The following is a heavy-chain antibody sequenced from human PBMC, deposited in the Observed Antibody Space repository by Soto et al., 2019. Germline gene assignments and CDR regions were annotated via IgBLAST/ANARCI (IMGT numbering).Heavy chain of an antibody. Sequence: QVQLVQSGAEVKKPGSSVKVSCKASGGTFSSYAISWVRQAPGQGLEWMGGIIPIFGTANYAQKFQGRVTIAADESTSTAYMELSSLRSEDTAVYYCARGVVGAAADNYYFDYWGQGTLVTVSS. D-gene: IGHD6-13*01. J-gene: IGHJ4*02. CDR1: GGTFSSYA. CDR2: IIPIFGTA. CDR3: ARGVVGAAADNYYFDY. V-gene: IGHV1-69*01.